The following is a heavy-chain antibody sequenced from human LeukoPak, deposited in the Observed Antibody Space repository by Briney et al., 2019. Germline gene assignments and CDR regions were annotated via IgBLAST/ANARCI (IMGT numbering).Heavy chain of an antibody. D-gene: IGHD3-22*01. V-gene: IGHV4-59*08. Sequence: SETLSLTCTVSGVSISSYCWSWIRQPPGKGLEWIGYIYYSGSTNYNPSLKSRVTISVDTSKNQFSLKLSSVTAADTAVYYCAATYYYDSSGYVGNYRGQGTLVTVSS. CDR2: IYYSGST. J-gene: IGHJ4*02. CDR1: GVSISSYC. CDR3: AATYYYDSSGYVGNY.